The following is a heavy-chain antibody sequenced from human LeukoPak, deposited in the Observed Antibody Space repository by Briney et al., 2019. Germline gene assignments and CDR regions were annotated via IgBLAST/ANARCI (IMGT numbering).Heavy chain of an antibody. CDR3: ASSIFGVVPPAY. CDR1: GGSISSYY. J-gene: IGHJ4*02. D-gene: IGHD3-3*01. Sequence: PSETLSPTCTVSGGSISSYYWSWIRQPAGKGLEWIGRIYTSGSTTYNPSLKSRVTMSVDTSKNQFSLKLSSVTTADTAVYYCASSIFGVVPPAYWGQGTLVTVSS. CDR2: IYTSGST. V-gene: IGHV4-4*07.